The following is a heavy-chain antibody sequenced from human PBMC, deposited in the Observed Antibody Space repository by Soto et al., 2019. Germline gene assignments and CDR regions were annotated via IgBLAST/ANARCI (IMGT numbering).Heavy chain of an antibody. Sequence: GGSQRLSCAASGFTFSSYGMHWVRQAPGKGLEWVAVISYDGSNKYYADSVKGRFTISRDNSKNTLYLQMNSLRAEDTAVYYCAIDDFWSAYYSVTDYMDVWGKGTTVTVSS. V-gene: IGHV3-30*03. J-gene: IGHJ6*03. CDR1: GFTFSSYG. D-gene: IGHD3-3*01. CDR3: AIDDFWSAYYSVTDYMDV. CDR2: ISYDGSNK.